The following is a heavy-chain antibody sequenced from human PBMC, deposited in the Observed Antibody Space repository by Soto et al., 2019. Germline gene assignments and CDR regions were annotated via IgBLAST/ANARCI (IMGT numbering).Heavy chain of an antibody. V-gene: IGHV3-23*04. CDR3: AKVDRYSSGWSSYSPAYYYYSMDV. CDR1: GFTFSIYA. Sequence: EVQLVESGGGLVQPGGSLRLSCAASGFTFSIYALSWVRQTPGKGLEWVSAISGSGDDTYYTDSVKGRFTISRDNSKNTLYLQMSSLRAEDTAIYDCAKVDRYSSGWSSYSPAYYYYSMDVWGQWTTVPVSS. CDR2: ISGSGDDT. J-gene: IGHJ6*02. D-gene: IGHD6-19*01.